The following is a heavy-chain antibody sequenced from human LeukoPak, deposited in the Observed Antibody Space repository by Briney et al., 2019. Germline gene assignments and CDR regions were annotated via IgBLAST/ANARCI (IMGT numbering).Heavy chain of an antibody. D-gene: IGHD6-19*01. CDR2: IYPGDSDT. CDR1: GYSFTSYC. V-gene: IGHV5-51*01. Sequence: GESLKISCKGSGYSFTSYCIGWVRQMPGKGLEWMGIIYPGDSDTRYSPSFQGQVTISADKSISTAYLQWSSLKASDTAMYYCARPRYSSGWCFDYWGQGTLVTVSS. CDR3: ARPRYSSGWCFDY. J-gene: IGHJ4*02.